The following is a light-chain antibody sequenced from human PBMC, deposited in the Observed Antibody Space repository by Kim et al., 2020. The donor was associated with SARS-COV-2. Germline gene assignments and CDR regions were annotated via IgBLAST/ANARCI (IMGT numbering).Light chain of an antibody. CDR3: NSRDSSGNHVV. Sequence: SSELTQDPAVSVALGQTVRITCQGDSLRSYYASWYQQKPGQAPVVGIYSKNNRPSGIPDRFSGSSSGNTASLTITGAQAEDEADYYCNSRDSSGNHVVFG. CDR2: SKN. V-gene: IGLV3-19*01. J-gene: IGLJ2*01. CDR1: SLRSYY.